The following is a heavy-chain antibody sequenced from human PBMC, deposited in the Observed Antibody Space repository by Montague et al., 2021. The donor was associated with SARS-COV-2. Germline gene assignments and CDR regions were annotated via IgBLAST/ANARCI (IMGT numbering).Heavy chain of an antibody. Sequence: SETLSLTCTVSGGSISSSNYYWGWIRQPPGKGLEWIGGIYYSGTTYYNPSLQSRVTISVDTSKKQFSLKLSSVTAADTAVYYCASVYTVTYYFDYWGRGTLVTVSS. J-gene: IGHJ4*02. CDR3: ASVYTVTYYFDY. CDR2: IYYSGTT. D-gene: IGHD4-17*01. CDR1: GGSISSSNYY. V-gene: IGHV4-39*01.